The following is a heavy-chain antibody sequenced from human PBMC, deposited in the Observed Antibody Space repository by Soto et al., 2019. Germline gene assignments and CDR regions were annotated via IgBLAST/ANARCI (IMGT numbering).Heavy chain of an antibody. J-gene: IGHJ1*01. CDR3: ARDQYYDFWSGYPYGGFQH. CDR2: ISSSGSTI. V-gene: IGHV3-11*01. D-gene: IGHD3-3*01. Sequence: GGSLRLSCAASGFTFSDYYMSWIRQAPGKGLEWVSYISSSGSTIYYADSVKGRFTISRDNAKNSLYLQMNSLRAEDTAVYYCARDQYYDFWSGYPYGGFQHWGQGTLVTVSS. CDR1: GFTFSDYY.